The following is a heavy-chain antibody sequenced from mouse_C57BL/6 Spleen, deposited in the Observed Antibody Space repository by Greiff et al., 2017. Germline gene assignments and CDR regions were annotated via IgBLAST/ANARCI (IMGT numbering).Heavy chain of an antibody. J-gene: IGHJ3*01. D-gene: IGHD2-3*01. CDR1: GYTFTSYW. V-gene: IGHV1-50*01. CDR2: IDPSDSYT. CDR3: ARTLYDGYYAWFGY. Sequence: QVQLQQPGAELVKPGASVKLSCKASGYTFTSYWMQWVKQRPGQGLEWIGEIDPSDSYTNYNKKFKGKATLTVDTSSSTAYMQLSSLTSEDSAVYYCARTLYDGYYAWFGYWGQGTLVTVSA.